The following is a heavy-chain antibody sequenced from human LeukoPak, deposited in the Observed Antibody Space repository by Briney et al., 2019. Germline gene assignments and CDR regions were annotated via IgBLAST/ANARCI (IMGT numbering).Heavy chain of an antibody. CDR3: AKLRYFDWLFDY. J-gene: IGHJ4*02. V-gene: IGHV3-53*01. Sequence: GGSLRLSCAASGFTVSSNYMSWVRQAPGKGLEWVSVIYSGGSTYYADSVKGRFTISRDNSKNTLYLQMNGLRAEDTAVYYCAKLRYFDWLFDYWGQGTLVTVSS. D-gene: IGHD3-9*01. CDR1: GFTVSSNY. CDR2: IYSGGST.